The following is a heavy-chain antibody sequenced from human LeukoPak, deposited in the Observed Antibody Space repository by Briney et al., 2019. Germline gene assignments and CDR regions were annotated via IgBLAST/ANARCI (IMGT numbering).Heavy chain of an antibody. Sequence: SQTLSLTCTVSGGSISSGGYYWSWIRQPPGKGLEWIGYIYHSGSTYYNPSLKSRVTISVDRSKNQFSLKLSSVTAADTAVYYCARGLTVTTLPDYWGQGTLVTVSS. J-gene: IGHJ4*02. CDR2: IYHSGST. V-gene: IGHV4-30-2*01. CDR1: GGSISSGGYY. D-gene: IGHD4-17*01. CDR3: ARGLTVTTLPDY.